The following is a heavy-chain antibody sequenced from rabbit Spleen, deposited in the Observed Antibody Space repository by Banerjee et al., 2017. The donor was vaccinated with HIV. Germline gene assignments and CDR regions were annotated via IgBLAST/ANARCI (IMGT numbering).Heavy chain of an antibody. CDR1: GFSFSSSYW. Sequence: QEQLVESGGGLVQPGGSLKLACTVSGFSFSSSYWICWVRQAPGKGLEWIACIDTSDGDTDYANWPKGRFTISKTSSTTVTLQMTSLTAADTATYFCARDTGTSFSTYGMDLWGQGTLVTVS. J-gene: IGHJ6*01. CDR3: ARDTGTSFSTYGMDL. CDR2: IDTSDGDT. D-gene: IGHD7-1*01. V-gene: IGHV1S45*01.